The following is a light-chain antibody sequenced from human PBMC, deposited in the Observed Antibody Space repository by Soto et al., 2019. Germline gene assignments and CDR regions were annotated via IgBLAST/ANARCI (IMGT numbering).Light chain of an antibody. Sequence: DFQITKYPSSLSAAVGDRVKITFRAIQTLSSFLNWYQQKPGKAPKLLIYAADSLQSGVPSRFSGSGYVTDFTLTISSLQPEDFATYDCQQSYRTPSFGPGTNVDIK. J-gene: IGKJ3*01. CDR3: QQSYRTPS. CDR2: AAD. V-gene: IGKV1-39*01. CDR1: QTLSSF.